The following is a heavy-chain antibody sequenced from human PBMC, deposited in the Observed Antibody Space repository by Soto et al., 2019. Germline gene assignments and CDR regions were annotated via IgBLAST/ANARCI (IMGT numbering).Heavy chain of an antibody. J-gene: IGHJ4*02. Sequence: SVKVSCKASGGTFSSYAISWVRQAPGQGLEWMGGIIPIFGTTNYAQKFQGRVTITADESTSTAYMELSSLRSEDTAVYYCARVGYYDSSGYSSFDYWGQGTLVTVSS. CDR3: ARVGYYDSSGYSSFDY. CDR2: IIPIFGTT. D-gene: IGHD3-22*01. CDR1: GGTFSSYA. V-gene: IGHV1-69*13.